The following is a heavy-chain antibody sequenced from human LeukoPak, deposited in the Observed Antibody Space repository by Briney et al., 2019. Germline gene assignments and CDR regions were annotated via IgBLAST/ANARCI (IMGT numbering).Heavy chain of an antibody. CDR3: ARERREHGVFDI. V-gene: IGHV3-23*01. D-gene: IGHD1-26*01. J-gene: IGHJ3*02. Sequence: GGSLRLSCAASGFTFSSYAMSWVRQAPGKGLEWVSAISGSGGSTYYAASVEGRFSISRHNSRNTVYLQMNGLRVEDTAVYYCARERREHGVFDIWGQGTMVTVSS. CDR1: GFTFSSYA. CDR2: ISGSGGST.